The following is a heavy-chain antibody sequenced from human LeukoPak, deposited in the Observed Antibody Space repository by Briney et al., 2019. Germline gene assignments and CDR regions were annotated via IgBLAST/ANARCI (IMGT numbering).Heavy chain of an antibody. Sequence: SETLSLTCTVSGGSISSSIYYWGWIRQSPGKGLEWIGSIYYSGSTYYNPSLKSRVTLSVDTSKNQFSLKLSSVTAADTAVYYCARDFRVCSSGSCYSGPFDYWGQGTLVTVSS. CDR1: GGSISSSIYY. CDR2: IYYSGST. J-gene: IGHJ4*02. V-gene: IGHV4-39*07. CDR3: ARDFRVCSSGSCYSGPFDY. D-gene: IGHD2-15*01.